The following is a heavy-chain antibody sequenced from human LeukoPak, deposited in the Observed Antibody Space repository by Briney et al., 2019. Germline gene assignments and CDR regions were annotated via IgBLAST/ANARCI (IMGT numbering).Heavy chain of an antibody. CDR1: GGSISSYY. CDR2: IYYSGST. CDR3: ARHRTRYSSSTYYFDY. V-gene: IGHV4-59*08. D-gene: IGHD6-13*01. Sequence: PSETLSLTCTVSGGSISSYYWSWIRQPPGKGLEWIGYIYYSGSTNYNPSLKRRVTISVDPSKNQFSLKLSSVAAADTAVYYCARHRTRYSSSTYYFDYWGQGTLVAVSS. J-gene: IGHJ4*02.